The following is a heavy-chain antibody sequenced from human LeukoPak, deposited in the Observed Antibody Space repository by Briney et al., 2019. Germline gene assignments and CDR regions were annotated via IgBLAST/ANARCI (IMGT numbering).Heavy chain of an antibody. CDR3: ARGRPHGNDY. V-gene: IGHV3-74*01. J-gene: IGHJ4*02. D-gene: IGHD4-23*01. CDR1: GFTFSSYG. Sequence: GGSLRLSCAASGFTFSSYGMSWVRQAPGKGLVWVSRIASDGSSTTYADSVKGRFSISRDNAKNTLYLQMNSLRVEDTAVYYCARGRPHGNDYWGQGTLVTVSS. CDR2: IASDGSST.